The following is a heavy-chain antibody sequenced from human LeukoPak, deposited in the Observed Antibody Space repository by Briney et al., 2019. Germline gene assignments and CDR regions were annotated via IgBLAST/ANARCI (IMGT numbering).Heavy chain of an antibody. J-gene: IGHJ4*02. D-gene: IGHD3-10*01. CDR1: GYSFTSYW. Sequence: GESPKISCKGSGYSFTSYWIGWVRQMPGEGLEWMGIIYPGDSDTRYSPSFQGQVTISADKSISTAYLQWSSLKASDTAMYYCASLYYYGSGSYFPFDYWGQGTLVTVSS. CDR3: ASLYYYGSGSYFPFDY. V-gene: IGHV5-51*01. CDR2: IYPGDSDT.